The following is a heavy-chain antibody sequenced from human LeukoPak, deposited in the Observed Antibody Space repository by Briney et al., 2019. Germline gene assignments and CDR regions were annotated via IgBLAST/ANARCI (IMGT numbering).Heavy chain of an antibody. J-gene: IGHJ4*02. V-gene: IGHV1-18*01. D-gene: IGHD4-17*01. Sequence: ASGKVSCKASGYTFTNYGITWVRQAPGQGLEWMGWISPYKGNTNYAQKVQGRVTLTTDTSTNTVYMELRSLRSDDTAVYYCATEGGWGPTDYGDNVYWGQGTLVTVSS. CDR1: GYTFTNYG. CDR3: ATEGGWGPTDYGDNVY. CDR2: ISPYKGNT.